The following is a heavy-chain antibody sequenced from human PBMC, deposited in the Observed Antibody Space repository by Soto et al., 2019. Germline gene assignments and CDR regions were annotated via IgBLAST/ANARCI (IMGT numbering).Heavy chain of an antibody. CDR3: VRELGLAY. Sequence: LRLSCAASGFTLSNYWMTWVRQAPGKGLEWVANINKDGSRKNYVDSVKGRFTIARDNGQNSLSLQINSLRVEDTAVYYCVRELGLAYWGQGALVTVSS. J-gene: IGHJ4*02. D-gene: IGHD7-27*01. CDR2: INKDGSRK. CDR1: GFTLSNYW. V-gene: IGHV3-7*03.